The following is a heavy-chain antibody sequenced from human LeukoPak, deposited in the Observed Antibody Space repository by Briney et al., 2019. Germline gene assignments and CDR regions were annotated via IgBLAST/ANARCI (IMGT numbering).Heavy chain of an antibody. V-gene: IGHV3-23*01. Sequence: HPGGSLRLSCAASGFTFSSYAMSWVRQAPGKGLEWVSAISGSGGSTYYADSVKGRFTISRDNSKNTLYLQMNSLRAEDTAVYYCAKDVTYSSSWDYWGQGTLVTVSS. CDR1: GFTFSSYA. J-gene: IGHJ4*02. CDR3: AKDVTYSSSWDY. D-gene: IGHD6-13*01. CDR2: ISGSGGST.